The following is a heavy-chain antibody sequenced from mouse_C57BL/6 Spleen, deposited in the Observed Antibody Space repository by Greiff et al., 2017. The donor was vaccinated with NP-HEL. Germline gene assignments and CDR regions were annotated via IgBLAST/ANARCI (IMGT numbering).Heavy chain of an antibody. Sequence: VKLQQPGAELVRPGSSVKLSCKASGYTFTSYWMDWVKQRPGQGLEWIGNIYPSDSETHYNQKFKDKATLTVDKSSSTAYMQLSSLTSEDSAVYYCARGYYGSSYYWYFDVWGTGTTVTVSS. CDR1: GYTFTSYW. J-gene: IGHJ1*03. CDR2: IYPSDSET. D-gene: IGHD1-1*01. V-gene: IGHV1-61*01. CDR3: ARGYYGSSYYWYFDV.